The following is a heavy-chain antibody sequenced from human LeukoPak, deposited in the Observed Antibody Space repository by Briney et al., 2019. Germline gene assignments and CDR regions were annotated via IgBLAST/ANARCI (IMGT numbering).Heavy chain of an antibody. CDR3: ARDDREYCRTTSACLYFDY. V-gene: IGHV1-18*01. CDR1: GYTHLHYG. Sequence: ASVKVSCKASGYTHLHYGISWVRQAAGQGLEWMGCINSYNGNTNYTQKLQGRLIMSTDTPTRTPYIEVSSLRSDDAAVYFCARDDREYCRTTSACLYFDYWGQGTLVTVSS. CDR2: INSYNGNT. D-gene: IGHD2/OR15-2a*01. J-gene: IGHJ4*02.